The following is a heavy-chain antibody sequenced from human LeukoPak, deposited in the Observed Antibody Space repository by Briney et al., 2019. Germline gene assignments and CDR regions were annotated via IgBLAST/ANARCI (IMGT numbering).Heavy chain of an antibody. D-gene: IGHD3-10*01. J-gene: IGHJ6*03. V-gene: IGHV1-69*05. CDR1: GGTFSSYA. CDR2: IIPIFGTA. CDR3: SLYGSGSYYNVDYYYYYMDV. Sequence: SVKVSCKASGGTFSSYAISWVRQAPGQGLEWMGGIIPIFGTANYAQKFQGRVTITTDESTSTAYMELSSLRSEDTAVYYCSLYGSGSYYNVDYYYYYMDVWGKGTTVTVSS.